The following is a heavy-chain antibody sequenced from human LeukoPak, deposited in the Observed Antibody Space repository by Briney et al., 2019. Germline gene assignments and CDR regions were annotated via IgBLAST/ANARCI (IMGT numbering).Heavy chain of an antibody. CDR2: IYYSGST. V-gene: IGHV4-59*08. J-gene: IGHJ3*02. CDR1: GGSISSYY. Sequence: SETLSLTCTVSGGSISSYYWSWIRQPPGKGLEWIGYIYYSGSTNYNPSFKSRVTISVDTSKNQFSLKLSSVTAADTAVYYCARHGLVDTAMVPAFDIWGQGTMVTVSS. CDR3: ARHGLVDTAMVPAFDI. D-gene: IGHD5-18*01.